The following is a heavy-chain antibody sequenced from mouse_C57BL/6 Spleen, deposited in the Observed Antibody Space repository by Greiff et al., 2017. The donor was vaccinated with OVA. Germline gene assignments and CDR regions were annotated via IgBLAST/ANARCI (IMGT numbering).Heavy chain of an antibody. Sequence: QVQLQQPGAELVRPGTSVKLSCKASGYTFTSYWMHWVKQRPGQGLEWIGVIDPSDSYTNYNQKFKGKATLTVDTSSSTAYMQLSSLTSEDSAVYYCARGDGSFDYWGKGTTLTVSS. D-gene: IGHD3-3*01. CDR3: ARGDGSFDY. CDR1: GYTFTSYW. V-gene: IGHV1-59*01. CDR2: IDPSDSYT. J-gene: IGHJ2*01.